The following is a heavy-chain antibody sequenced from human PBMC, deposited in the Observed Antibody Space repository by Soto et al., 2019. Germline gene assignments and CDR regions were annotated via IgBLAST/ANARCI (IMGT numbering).Heavy chain of an antibody. J-gene: IGHJ4*02. V-gene: IGHV3-21*01. CDR3: AREDSIIIPAVWDF. D-gene: IGHD6-25*01. Sequence: PGGSLRLSCTVSGFAFNNYGINWVRPAPGKGLEWVSSISKSDYTYYSDSVKGRFAISRDNAKSSVSLQMNTLRVEDTAVYYCAREDSIIIPAVWDFWGQGTLVTVSS. CDR2: ISKSDYT. CDR1: GFAFNNYG.